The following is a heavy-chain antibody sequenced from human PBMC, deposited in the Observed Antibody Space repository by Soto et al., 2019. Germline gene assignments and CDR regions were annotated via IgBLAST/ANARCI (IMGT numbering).Heavy chain of an antibody. J-gene: IGHJ4*02. CDR2: ISTDGRDT. CDR1: GFTFSSYW. V-gene: IGHV3-74*01. Sequence: EVQVVESGGGLVQPRGSLRLSCVASGFTFSSYWMHWVRQAPGRGLAWVSGISTDGRDTRYADSVKGRFTISRDNAKNTLYLQMNSLRAEDTAVFYCARDFKDRGWGQGTLVTVSS. CDR3: ARDFKDRG.